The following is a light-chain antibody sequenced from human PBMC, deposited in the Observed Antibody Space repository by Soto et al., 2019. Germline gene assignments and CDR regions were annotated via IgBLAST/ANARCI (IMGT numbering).Light chain of an antibody. CDR1: QSVRSH. CDR2: VAS. CDR3: LQHYSWPWA. Sequence: IVMTHSPATLSASPGERATLSCRASQSVRSHLAWYQQKPGQAPRLLIYVASTRAIGVPARFSGSGSETEFTLTISGLQSDDSGVYYCLQHYSWPWAFGQGTKVDIK. V-gene: IGKV3-15*01. J-gene: IGKJ1*01.